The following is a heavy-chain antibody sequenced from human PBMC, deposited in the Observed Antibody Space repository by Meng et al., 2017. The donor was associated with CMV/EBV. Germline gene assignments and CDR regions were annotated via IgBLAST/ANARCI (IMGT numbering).Heavy chain of an antibody. CDR2: IYSGGST. J-gene: IGHJ4*02. Sequence: GESLKISCAASGFAVSSNYMSWVRQAPGKGLEWVSVIYSGGSTYYADSVKGRFTISRDNSKNTLYLQMNSLRAEDTAVYYCASGIAARSGWGQGTLVTVSS. V-gene: IGHV3-53*01. D-gene: IGHD6-6*01. CDR1: GFAVSSNY. CDR3: ASGIAARSG.